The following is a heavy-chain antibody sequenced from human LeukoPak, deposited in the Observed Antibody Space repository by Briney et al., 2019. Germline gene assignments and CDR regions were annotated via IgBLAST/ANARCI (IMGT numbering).Heavy chain of an antibody. D-gene: IGHD3-3*01. CDR2: ISSSGSTI. CDR1: GFTFSDYY. CDR3: ARYPDHDFWSGFDY. V-gene: IGHV3-11*04. J-gene: IGHJ4*02. Sequence: GGSLRLSCVASGFTFSDYYMSWIRQAPGKGLEWVSYISSSGSTISYADSVKGRFTISRDNAKNSLYLQMNSLRAEDTAVYYCARYPDHDFWSGFDYWGQGTLVTVSS.